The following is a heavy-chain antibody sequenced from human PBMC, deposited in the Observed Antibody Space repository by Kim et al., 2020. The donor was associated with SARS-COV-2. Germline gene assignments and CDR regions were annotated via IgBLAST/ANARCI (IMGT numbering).Heavy chain of an antibody. V-gene: IGHV3-53*01. D-gene: IGHD3-22*01. Sequence: GTGRFTISRDNSKNTLYLQMNSLRAEDTAVYYCARERYYDSSGYAHYFDYWGQGTLLTVSS. CDR3: ARERYYDSSGYAHYFDY. J-gene: IGHJ4*02.